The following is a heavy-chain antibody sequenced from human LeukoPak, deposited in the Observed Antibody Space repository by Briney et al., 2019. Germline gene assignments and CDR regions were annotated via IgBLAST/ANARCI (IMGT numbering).Heavy chain of an antibody. D-gene: IGHD3-10*01. CDR1: GFTFDDYA. J-gene: IGHJ5*02. CDR3: AKDSGPMVRVAGNKVYNWFDP. V-gene: IGHV3-9*01. CDR2: ISWNSGSI. Sequence: PGRSLRLSCAASGFTFDDYAMHWVRQAPGKGLEWVSGISWNSGSIGYADSVKGRFTISRDNAKNSLYLQMNSLRAEDTALYYCAKDSGPMVRVAGNKVYNWFDPWGQGTLVTVSS.